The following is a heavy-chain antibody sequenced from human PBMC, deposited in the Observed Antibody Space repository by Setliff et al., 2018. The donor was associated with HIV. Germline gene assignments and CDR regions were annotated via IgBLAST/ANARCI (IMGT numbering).Heavy chain of an antibody. J-gene: IGHJ4*02. CDR1: GGSISRYY. CDR3: AREYCSAGSCYSGR. Sequence: LSLTCTVSGGSISRYYWSWIRQPAGKGLEWIGRIYPSGNIIYNPSLKSRITISVDTSKNQFSLKLSSVTAADTAVYYCAREYCSAGSCYSGRWGQGMLVTVSS. CDR2: IYPSGNI. V-gene: IGHV4-4*07. D-gene: IGHD2-15*01.